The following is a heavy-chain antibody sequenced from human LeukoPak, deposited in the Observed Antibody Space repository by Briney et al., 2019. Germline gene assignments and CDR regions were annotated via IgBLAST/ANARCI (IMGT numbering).Heavy chain of an antibody. D-gene: IGHD1-14*01. V-gene: IGHV1-2*06. CDR1: GYTFTGYY. J-gene: IGHJ3*01. CDR3: ARAAPTSPPAG. Sequence: ASVKVSCKTSGYTFTGYYMHWVRQAPGQGLEWMGRINPNSGGTNYAQKFQGRVTMTRNTSISTAYMELSSLRSEDTAVYYCARAAPTSPPAGWGQGTMVTVSS. CDR2: INPNSGGT.